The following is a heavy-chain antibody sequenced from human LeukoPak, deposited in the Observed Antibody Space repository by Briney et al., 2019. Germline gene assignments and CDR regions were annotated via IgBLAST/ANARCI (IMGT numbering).Heavy chain of an antibody. Sequence: GGSLRLSCAASGFTFSDYYMSWIRQAPGKGLEWISYISLSGNTINYADSVKGRFTISRDNAKNSLYLQMNSLRAEDTAVYYCAREGGAARFQYYYYYMDVWGKGTTVTVSS. CDR2: ISLSGNTI. CDR3: AREGGAARFQYYYYYMDV. CDR1: GFTFSDYY. D-gene: IGHD1-26*01. J-gene: IGHJ6*03. V-gene: IGHV3-11*04.